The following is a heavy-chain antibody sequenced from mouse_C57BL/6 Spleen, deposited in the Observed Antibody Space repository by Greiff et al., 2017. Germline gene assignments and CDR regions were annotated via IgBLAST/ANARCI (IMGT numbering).Heavy chain of an antibody. V-gene: IGHV14-2*01. Sequence: EVQLQQSGAELVKPGASVKLSCTASGFNIKDYYMHWVKQRTEQGLEWIGRIDPEDGEPKYAPKFQGKATITADTSSNTAYLQLSSLTSEDTAVYYCAFIYYDDYFDDWGQGTTLTVSS. J-gene: IGHJ2*01. CDR1: GFNIKDYY. D-gene: IGHD2-4*01. CDR2: IDPEDGEP. CDR3: AFIYYDDYFDD.